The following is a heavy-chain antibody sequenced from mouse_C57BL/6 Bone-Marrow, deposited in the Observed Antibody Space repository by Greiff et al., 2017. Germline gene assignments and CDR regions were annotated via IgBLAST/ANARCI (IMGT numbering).Heavy chain of an antibody. V-gene: IGHV1-64*01. Sequence: QVQLQQPGAELVKPGASVKLSCKASGYTFTSYWMHWVKQRPGQGLEWIGMIHPNSGSTNYNEKFKSKATLTVDKSSSTAYMQLSSLTSEDSAVYDCARSNRQLVSYWYFDVWGTGTTVTVSS. CDR1: GYTFTSYW. J-gene: IGHJ1*03. D-gene: IGHD3-2*01. CDR3: ARSNRQLVSYWYFDV. CDR2: IHPNSGST.